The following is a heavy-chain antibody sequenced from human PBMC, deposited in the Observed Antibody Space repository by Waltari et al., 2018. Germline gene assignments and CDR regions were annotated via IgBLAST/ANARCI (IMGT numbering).Heavy chain of an antibody. J-gene: IGHJ4*02. CDR2: FRGDGGDS. D-gene: IGHD5-12*01. CDR1: GFIFSSHW. V-gene: IGHV3-74*03. Sequence: EVQLVESGGGLVQPGGSLRLSCAASGFIFSSHWMHWVRQPPGKGLVWVSRFRGDGGDSTYADFVRGRFTISRDNAKSSLYLQINSLTVEDTAIYYCARDRGWLQFDYWGQGALVIVSS. CDR3: ARDRGWLQFDY.